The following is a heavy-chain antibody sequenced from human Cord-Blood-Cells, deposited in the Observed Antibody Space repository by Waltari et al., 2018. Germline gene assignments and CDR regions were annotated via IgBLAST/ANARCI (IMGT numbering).Heavy chain of an antibody. D-gene: IGHD3-22*01. CDR2: IYSRGST. Sequence: QLQLQESGPGLVKPSETLSLTCTVSGGSISSSSYYWGWIRQPPGKGLEWIGSIYSRGSTYYNPSLKSRVTISVDTSKNQFSLKLSSVTAADTAVYYCARSPYYYDSSGYPRNDAFDIWGQGTMVTVSS. CDR1: GGSISSSSYY. CDR3: ARSPYYYDSSGYPRNDAFDI. J-gene: IGHJ3*02. V-gene: IGHV4-39*01.